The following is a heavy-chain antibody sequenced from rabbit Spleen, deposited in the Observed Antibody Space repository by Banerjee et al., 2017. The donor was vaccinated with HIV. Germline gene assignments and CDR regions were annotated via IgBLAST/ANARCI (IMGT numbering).Heavy chain of an antibody. CDR2: IYVGNDITT. Sequence: QSLEESGGDLVKPGASLTLTCKASGIDFSNSYYVCWVRQAPGKGLEWIACIYVGNDITTYYANWAKGRFTVSKTSSTTVTLQMTSLTAADTATYFCARGAYNAVWGYYFGLWGQGTLVTVS. CDR3: ARGAYNAVWGYYFGL. CDR1: GIDFSNSYY. V-gene: IGHV1S40*01. J-gene: IGHJ4*01. D-gene: IGHD3-1*01.